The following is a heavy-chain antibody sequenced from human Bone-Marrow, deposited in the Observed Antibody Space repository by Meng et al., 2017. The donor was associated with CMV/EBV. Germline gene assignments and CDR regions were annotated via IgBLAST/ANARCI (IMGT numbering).Heavy chain of an antibody. CDR2: IYYSGST. J-gene: IGHJ3*02. CDR3: RTYQLLNAFDI. V-gene: IGHV4-39*07. CDR1: GGSISSSSYD. D-gene: IGHD2-2*01. Sequence: SETLSLTCTVSGGSISSSSYDWGWIRQPPGKGLEWIGSIYYSGSTYYNPSLKSRVTISVDTSKNQFSLKLSSVTAADTAVYYCRTYQLLNAFDIWGQGTRVTGSS.